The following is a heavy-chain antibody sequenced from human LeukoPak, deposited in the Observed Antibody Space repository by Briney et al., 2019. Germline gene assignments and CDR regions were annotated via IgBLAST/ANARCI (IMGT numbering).Heavy chain of an antibody. CDR3: VRQGEQWLDYFDY. J-gene: IGHJ4*02. CDR2: IYYSGST. CDR1: GGSISSSSYY. D-gene: IGHD6-19*01. V-gene: IGHV4-39*01. Sequence: PSETLSLTCTVSGGSISSSSYYWGWIRQPPGKGLEWIGSIYYSGSTYYNPSLKSRVTISVDTSKNQFSLKLSSVTAADTAVYYCVRQGEQWLDYFDYWGQGTLVTVSS.